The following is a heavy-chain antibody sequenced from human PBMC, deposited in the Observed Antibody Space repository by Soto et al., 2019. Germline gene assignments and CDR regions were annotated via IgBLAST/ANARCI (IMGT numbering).Heavy chain of an antibody. Sequence: ASVKVSCKVSGYTLTELSMHWVRQAPGKGLEWMGGFDPENGETIYAQKFQGRVTMTEDTSTDIAYMELSSLRSVDTAVYYCATPRWDYYYYGMDVWGQGTTVTVSS. CDR1: GYTLTELS. J-gene: IGHJ6*02. CDR3: ATPRWDYYYYGMDV. V-gene: IGHV1-24*01. D-gene: IGHD1-26*01. CDR2: FDPENGET.